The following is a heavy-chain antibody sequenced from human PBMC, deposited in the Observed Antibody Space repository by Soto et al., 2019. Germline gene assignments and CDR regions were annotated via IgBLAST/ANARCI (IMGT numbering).Heavy chain of an antibody. J-gene: IGHJ6*03. V-gene: IGHV4-59*01. Sequence: SETLSLTCTVSGGSISSYYWSWIRQPPGEGLEWFVYIYYSGSTNYNPSLKSRVTISVDTSKNQFSLKLSSVTAADTAVYYCARGGDYDFWSGSILYYYYMDVWGKGTTVTVSS. CDR3: ARGGDYDFWSGSILYYYYMDV. CDR1: GGSISSYY. CDR2: IYYSGST. D-gene: IGHD3-3*01.